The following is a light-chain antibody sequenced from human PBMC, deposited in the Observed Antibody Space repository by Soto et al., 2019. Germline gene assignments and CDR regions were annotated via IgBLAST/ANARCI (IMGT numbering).Light chain of an antibody. V-gene: IGLV7-43*01. CDR3: LLHYVGGYV. Sequence: QTVVTQEPSLTVSPGGTVTLTCASSAGAVTSGSFPNWFQQKPGQAPRSLIYSTGNRHSWTPDLFSGSLLGGKAALTLSGVQPEDEADYYCLLHYVGGYVFGDVTKLTVL. J-gene: IGLJ1*01. CDR1: AGAVTSGSF. CDR2: STG.